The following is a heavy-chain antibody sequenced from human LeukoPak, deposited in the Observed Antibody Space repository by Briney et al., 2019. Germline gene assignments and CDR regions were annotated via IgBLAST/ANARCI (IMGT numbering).Heavy chain of an antibody. CDR2: IYPDDSDT. CDR3: ARSNTAINWFDP. J-gene: IGHJ5*02. V-gene: IGHV5-51*01. Sequence: GESLKISCNGSGYRFNAYGIDLVRQMPGKGLEWMGIIYPDDSDTRYSPSFEGQVTISADKSVRTAYLQWSSLKASDTAMYYCARSNTAINWFDPWGQGTLVTVSS. D-gene: IGHD5-18*01. CDR1: GYRFNAYG.